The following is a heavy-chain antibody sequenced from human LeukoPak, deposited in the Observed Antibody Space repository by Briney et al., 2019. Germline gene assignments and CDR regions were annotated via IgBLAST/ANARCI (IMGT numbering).Heavy chain of an antibody. CDR1: DGSLSGYY. V-gene: IGHV4-34*01. J-gene: IGHJ6*03. CDR2: VNRSGST. Sequence: SETLSLTCVVYDGSLSGYYWSWIRQPPGKGLEWIGEVNRSGSTSYNPSLKSRITISVDTSKNQFSLKLSSVTAADTAVYYCARGLGYMDVWGRGTTFTVSS. CDR3: ARGLGYMDV.